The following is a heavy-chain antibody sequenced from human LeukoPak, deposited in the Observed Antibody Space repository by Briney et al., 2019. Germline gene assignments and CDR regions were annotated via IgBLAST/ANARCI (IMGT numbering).Heavy chain of an antibody. D-gene: IGHD2-2*01. J-gene: IGHJ6*02. CDR2: ISYDGRNK. V-gene: IGHV3-30*19. CDR3: ARDLDCSSTSCYGRYYGMDV. CDR1: GCTFSSFG. Sequence: GGSLRLSWAAAGCTFSSFGMNWVRQAPGQGLEWVAVISYDGRNKYYADSVKRRFTISRDNSKNTLYLQMNSLRAEDTAVYYCARDLDCSSTSCYGRYYGMDVWGQGTTVTVSS.